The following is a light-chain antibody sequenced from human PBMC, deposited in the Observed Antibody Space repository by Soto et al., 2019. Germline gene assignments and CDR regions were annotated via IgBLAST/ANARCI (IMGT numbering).Light chain of an antibody. CDR2: GVS. Sequence: EMVLTQSPGTLSLSPGERASLSCRASQSVNTKYLAWYQQKPGQAPRLLIYGVSSRATGIPDRFSGSGSGTDFILTISRVEPEDFAVYYCQQYGSSPTFGQGTKVDNK. CDR3: QQYGSSPT. J-gene: IGKJ1*01. CDR1: QSVNTKY. V-gene: IGKV3-20*01.